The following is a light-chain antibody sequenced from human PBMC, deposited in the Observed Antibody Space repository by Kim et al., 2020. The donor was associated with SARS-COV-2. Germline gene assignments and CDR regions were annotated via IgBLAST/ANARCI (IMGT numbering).Light chain of an antibody. CDR2: GAS. CDR1: QSISNS. V-gene: IGKV3-15*01. J-gene: IGKJ4*01. Sequence: EIVMTQSPATLSVSPGERATLSCRASQSISNSLAWYQQKPSQAPRLLIYGASTRATGIPARFSGSGSGTEFTLTISSLQSEDFAVYSCQQYNNWPLTFGGGTKVDIK. CDR3: QQYNNWPLT.